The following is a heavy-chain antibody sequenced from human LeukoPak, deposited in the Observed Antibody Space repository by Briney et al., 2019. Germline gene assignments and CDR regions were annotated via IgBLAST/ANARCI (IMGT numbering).Heavy chain of an antibody. CDR3: AKIFGLGQSFYVWDS. D-gene: IGHD1-26*01. Sequence: GGSLRLSCVASGFTFSTYAMSWVRQAPGQGLEWLSAISGSDGYTYYADSVKGRFIISRDNSKSTMYLQMNSLRAEDTAIYYCAKIFGLGQSFYVWDSWGQGTLVTVSS. J-gene: IGHJ4*02. CDR2: ISGSDGYT. V-gene: IGHV3-23*01. CDR1: GFTFSTYA.